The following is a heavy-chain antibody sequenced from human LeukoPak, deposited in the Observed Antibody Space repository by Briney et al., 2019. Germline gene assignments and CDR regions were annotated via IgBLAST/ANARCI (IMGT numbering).Heavy chain of an antibody. J-gene: IGHJ4*02. CDR3: ARSRDIVVVVAASPFDY. Sequence: PSETLSLTCTVSGGSISSYYWSWIRQPPGKGLEWIGDIYYSGSTYYNRSLKSRVTISIDTSKKQCSLKLSSVTAADTAVYYCARSRDIVVVVAASPFDYWGQGTLVTVSS. CDR1: GGSISSYY. CDR2: IYYSGST. D-gene: IGHD2-15*01. V-gene: IGHV4-59*12.